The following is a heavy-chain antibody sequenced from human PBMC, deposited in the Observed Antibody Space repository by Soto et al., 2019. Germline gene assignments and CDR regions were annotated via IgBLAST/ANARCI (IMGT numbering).Heavy chain of an antibody. V-gene: IGHV4-39*01. CDR2: VYYRGRS. D-gene: IGHD2-8*01. Sequence: SETLSLTCTISGGSVSNSNYYWGWIRQSPGKGLEWIGSVYYRGRSYSKSSVKSRVTISVDTSKNQFSLNLNSVTASDTAVYYCVSQRTSVLTQAYFDYWGPGALVTVSS. CDR3: VSQRTSVLTQAYFDY. CDR1: GGSVSNSNYY. J-gene: IGHJ4*02.